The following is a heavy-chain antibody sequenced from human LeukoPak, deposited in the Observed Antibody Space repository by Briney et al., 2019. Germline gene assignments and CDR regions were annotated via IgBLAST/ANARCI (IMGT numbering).Heavy chain of an antibody. CDR1: GFTFSWYG. J-gene: IGHJ4*02. V-gene: IGHV3-64D*06. D-gene: IGHD2-21*02. Sequence: GGSLRLSCLGSGFTFSWYGMNWVRQAPGRGLEYVSAISKNGGNTYYVDSVKGRFTISRDNSKNTLYLQMNSLRVEDTAVYFCVKDLSDRDVDYWGQGTLVTVSS. CDR3: VKDLSDRDVDY. CDR2: ISKNGGNT.